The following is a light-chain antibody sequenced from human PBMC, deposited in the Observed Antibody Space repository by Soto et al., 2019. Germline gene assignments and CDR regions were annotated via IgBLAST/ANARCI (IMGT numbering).Light chain of an antibody. CDR3: QQYGSSEII. Sequence: ENVLTQSPGTLSLSPGDRATLFWSARQSLTNPYIACYQQKPGQAPRLLIYDISSRATGIPDRFSGSVSGTDFTLTITRLEPEDFAVFYCQQYGSSEIIFGQGTRLEIK. CDR1: QSLTNPY. J-gene: IGKJ5*01. CDR2: DIS. V-gene: IGKV3-20*01.